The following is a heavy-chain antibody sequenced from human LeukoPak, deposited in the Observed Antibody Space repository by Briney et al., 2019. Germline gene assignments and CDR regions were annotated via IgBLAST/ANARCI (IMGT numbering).Heavy chain of an antibody. CDR3: ARGALGYCNSINCPQLDY. Sequence: GGSLRLSCAASGFTFSSYEMNWVRQAPGKGLEWIAYIGSSGINIYYGEYVKGRLTISRDNAKNSLYLQMNSLRAEDTAVYYCARGALGYCNSINCPQLDYWGQGTLVTVSS. V-gene: IGHV3-48*03. CDR1: GFTFSSYE. J-gene: IGHJ4*02. CDR2: IGSSGINI. D-gene: IGHD2-2*01.